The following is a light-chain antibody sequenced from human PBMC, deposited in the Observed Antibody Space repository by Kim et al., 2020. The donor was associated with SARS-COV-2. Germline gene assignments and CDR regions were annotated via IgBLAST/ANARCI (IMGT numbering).Light chain of an antibody. CDR2: QDT. V-gene: IGLV3-1*01. Sequence: SVSPGQTASVTCSGNNVADKYVCWYQQKPGQSPVLILYQDTKRPSGIPERFSGSNSGKTATLTISGTQAMDEADYYCQAWDSTTAVFGTGTKVTVL. CDR1: NVADKY. J-gene: IGLJ1*01. CDR3: QAWDSTTAV.